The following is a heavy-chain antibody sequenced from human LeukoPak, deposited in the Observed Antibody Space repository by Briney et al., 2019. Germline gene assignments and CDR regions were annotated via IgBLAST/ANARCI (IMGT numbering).Heavy chain of an antibody. D-gene: IGHD6-19*01. CDR2: ISSSGASA. CDR1: GFTFSSYA. Sequence: AGGSLRLSCAASGFTFSSYAMNWVRQAPGKGLQWVSGISSSGASAFYADSVKGRFTISRDKPKNTLYMEMISLRAEDTAVYYCARDDIAVAGTGFDYWGQGTLVTVSS. CDR3: ARDDIAVAGTGFDY. J-gene: IGHJ4*02. V-gene: IGHV3-23*01.